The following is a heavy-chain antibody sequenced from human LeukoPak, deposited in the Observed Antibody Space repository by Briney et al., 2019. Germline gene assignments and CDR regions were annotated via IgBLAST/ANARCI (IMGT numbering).Heavy chain of an antibody. J-gene: IGHJ5*02. CDR2: IRYDGSNK. Sequence: GGSLRLSCAASGFTFSSYGMHWVRQAPGKGLEWVAFIRYDGSNKYYADSVKGRFTISRDNSKNTLYLQMNSLRAEDTAVYYCAKADGEMVRGVIISYNWFDPWGQGTLVTVSS. CDR1: GFTFSSYG. D-gene: IGHD3-10*01. CDR3: AKADGEMVRGVIISYNWFDP. V-gene: IGHV3-30*02.